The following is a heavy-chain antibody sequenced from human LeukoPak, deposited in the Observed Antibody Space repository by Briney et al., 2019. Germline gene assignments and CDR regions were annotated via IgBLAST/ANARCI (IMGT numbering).Heavy chain of an antibody. CDR2: ISGSGGST. D-gene: IGHD3-10*01. J-gene: IGHJ4*02. CDR1: GFTFSSYA. Sequence: PGGSLRLSCAASGFTFSSYAMSWVRQAPGKGLEWVSAISGSGGSTYYADSVKGRFTISRDNSKNTLYLQMNSLRAEDTAVYYCAKDQPSLLWFGELFGFGIDYWGQGTLVTVSS. CDR3: AKDQPSLLWFGELFGFGIDY. V-gene: IGHV3-23*01.